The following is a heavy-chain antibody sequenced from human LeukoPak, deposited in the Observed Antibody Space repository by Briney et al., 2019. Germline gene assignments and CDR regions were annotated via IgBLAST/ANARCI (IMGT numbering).Heavy chain of an antibody. CDR1: GFTFSTYS. J-gene: IGHJ4*02. CDR2: ISTTSSYT. V-gene: IGHV3-21*04. D-gene: IGHD3-22*01. CDR3: AKGRYDSSGYYFSW. Sequence: GGSLRLSCAASGFTFSTYSMNWVRLAPGKGLEWVSSISTTSSYTYYAGSVKGRFTISRDNSKNTLYLQMNSLRAEDTAVYYCAKGRYDSSGYYFSWWGQGTLVTASS.